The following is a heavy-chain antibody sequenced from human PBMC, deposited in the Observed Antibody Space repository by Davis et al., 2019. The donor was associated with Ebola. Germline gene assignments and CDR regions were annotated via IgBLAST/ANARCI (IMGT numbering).Heavy chain of an antibody. CDR2: IYPGDSDT. J-gene: IGHJ3*02. D-gene: IGHD6-6*01. Sequence: GESLKISCKGSGYSFTSYWIGWVRQMPGKGLEWMGIIYPGDSDTRYSPSFQGQVTISADKSISTAYLQWSSLKASDTAMYYCARSNIAARRGHDAFDIWGQGTMVTVPS. CDR3: ARSNIAARRGHDAFDI. V-gene: IGHV5-51*01. CDR1: GYSFTSYW.